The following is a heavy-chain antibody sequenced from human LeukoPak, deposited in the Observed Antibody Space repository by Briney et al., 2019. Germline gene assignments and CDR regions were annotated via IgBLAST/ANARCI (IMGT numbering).Heavy chain of an antibody. CDR1: GGSISSGGYY. J-gene: IGHJ4*02. CDR2: IYYSWST. D-gene: IGHD1-26*01. V-gene: IGHV4-31*03. CDR3: ATSQTRVGAADS. Sequence: PSQTLSLTCTVSGGSISSGGYYWSWIRQHPGKGLEWIGYIYYSWSTYYNPSLKSRVTISVDTSKNQFSLKLSSVTAADTAVYYCATSQTRVGAADSWGQGTLVTVSS.